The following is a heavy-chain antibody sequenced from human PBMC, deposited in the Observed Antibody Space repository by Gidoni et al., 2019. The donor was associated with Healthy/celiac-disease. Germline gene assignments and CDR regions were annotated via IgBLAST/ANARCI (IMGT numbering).Heavy chain of an antibody. Sequence: VNIYCKVSGYTFTDYYMHWVQQAPGKGLEWMGLVDPEDGETIYAEKFQGRVTIAADTSTDTAYMELISLRSEDTAVYYCATFGIVATINYWGQGTLVTVSS. CDR3: ATFGIVATINY. J-gene: IGHJ4*02. CDR2: VDPEDGET. V-gene: IGHV1-69-2*01. CDR1: GYTFTDYY. D-gene: IGHD5-12*01.